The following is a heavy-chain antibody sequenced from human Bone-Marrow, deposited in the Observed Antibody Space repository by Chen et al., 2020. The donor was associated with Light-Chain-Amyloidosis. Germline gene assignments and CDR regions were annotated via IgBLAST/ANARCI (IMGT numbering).Heavy chain of an antibody. D-gene: IGHD3-10*01. Sequence: SLRLSCAASGFTFSSYWMSWVRQAPGKGLEWVANIKQSGSDKDYLESVKGRFTISRDNGKNSLYLQMNNLRAEDTAVYYCARVGDGSNRSEALEIWGQGTMVTVSS. V-gene: IGHV3-7*01. CDR3: ARVGDGSNRSEALEI. CDR2: IKQSGSDK. CDR1: GFTFSSYW. J-gene: IGHJ3*02.